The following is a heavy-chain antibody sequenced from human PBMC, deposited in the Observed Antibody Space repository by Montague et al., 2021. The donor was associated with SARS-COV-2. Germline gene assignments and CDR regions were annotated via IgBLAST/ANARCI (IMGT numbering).Heavy chain of an antibody. Sequence: SETLSLTCTVSGGSISSSSYYWGWIRQPPGKGLEWIGNIFYSGSTFYNPSLKSRVTISKETSKNHFSLNLSSVTAADSAVYYCARDSGYYDSSGYSYDAFDIWGQGTKVTVSS. CDR2: IFYSGST. V-gene: IGHV4-39*07. D-gene: IGHD3-22*01. CDR1: GGSISSSSYY. CDR3: ARDSGYYDSSGYSYDAFDI. J-gene: IGHJ3*02.